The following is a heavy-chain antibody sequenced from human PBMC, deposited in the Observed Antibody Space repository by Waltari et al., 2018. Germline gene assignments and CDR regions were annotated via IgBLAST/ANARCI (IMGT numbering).Heavy chain of an antibody. CDR1: VFPLSSYR. Sequence: EVQLVESGGGLVQPGGSLRLSCAASVFPLSSYRMCWVRQAPGKGPEWVANIKKDGSEEYYVDSVRGRFTISRDNAKNSLYLQMNSLRPEDTAVYYCARDQWFAFDIWGQGTMVTVSS. V-gene: IGHV3-7*01. CDR2: IKKDGSEE. D-gene: IGHD3-22*01. CDR3: ARDQWFAFDI. J-gene: IGHJ3*02.